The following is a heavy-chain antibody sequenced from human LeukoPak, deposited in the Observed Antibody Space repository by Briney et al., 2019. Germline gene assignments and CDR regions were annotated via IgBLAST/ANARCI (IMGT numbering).Heavy chain of an antibody. CDR2: VSSSGGNT. CDR1: GFTFYNYD. CDR3: AKGDWNYGDFDY. V-gene: IGHV3-23*01. J-gene: IGHJ4*02. D-gene: IGHD1-7*01. Sequence: GGSLRLSCAAAGFTFYNYDMKWVRQATGKGMEWVSGVSSSGGNTYYADSVKGRFTISRDNSKNTQYLQMNSLRAEDAAVYCCAKGDWNYGDFDYWGQGTLVTVSS.